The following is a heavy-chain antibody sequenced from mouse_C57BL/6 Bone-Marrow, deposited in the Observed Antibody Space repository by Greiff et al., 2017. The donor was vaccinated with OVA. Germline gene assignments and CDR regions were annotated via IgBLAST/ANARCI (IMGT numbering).Heavy chain of an antibody. D-gene: IGHD3-3*01. Sequence: QVQLQQPGAELVKPGASVKLSCKASGYTFTSYWITWVKQRPGQGLEWIGDIDPGSGSTNYNEKFKSKATLTVDTPSSTAYMQLSSLTSEDSAVYDCAREGDLSSDFDYWGQGTTLTVSS. J-gene: IGHJ2*01. CDR3: AREGDLSSDFDY. V-gene: IGHV1-55*01. CDR1: GYTFTSYW. CDR2: IDPGSGST.